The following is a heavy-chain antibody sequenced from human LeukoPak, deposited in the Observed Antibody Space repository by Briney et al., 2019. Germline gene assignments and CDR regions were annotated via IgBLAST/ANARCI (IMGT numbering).Heavy chain of an antibody. J-gene: IGHJ4*02. Sequence: SGTLSLTCAVSGGSISSSNWWSWVRQPPGKGLEWIREIYHSGSTNYNPSLKSRVTISVDKSKNQFSLKLSSVTAADTAVYYCARGHHDSSGYHSLFDYWGQGTLVTVSS. D-gene: IGHD3-22*01. CDR2: IYHSGST. CDR3: ARGHHDSSGYHSLFDY. V-gene: IGHV4-4*02. CDR1: GGSISSSNW.